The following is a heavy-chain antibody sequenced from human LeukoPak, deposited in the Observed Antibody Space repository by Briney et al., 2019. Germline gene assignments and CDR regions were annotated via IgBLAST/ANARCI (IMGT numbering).Heavy chain of an antibody. CDR1: GGSIRSYY. CDR2: IYYSGST. V-gene: IGHV4-59*08. Sequence: SETLSLTCTVSGGSIRSYYWSWMRQPPGKGLEWIGYIYYSGSTKYNPSLKSRATISVDTSKNQFSLKLSSVTAADTAVYYCARYCSRTSCYYFDYWGQGTLVTVSS. J-gene: IGHJ4*02. CDR3: ARYCSRTSCYYFDY. D-gene: IGHD2-2*01.